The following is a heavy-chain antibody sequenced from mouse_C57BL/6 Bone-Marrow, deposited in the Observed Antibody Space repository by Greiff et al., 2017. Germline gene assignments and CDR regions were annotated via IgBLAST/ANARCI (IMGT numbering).Heavy chain of an antibody. Sequence: QVQLQQPGAELVKPGASVKLSCKASGYTFTSYWMHWVKQRPGRGLEWIGRIDPNSGGTKYNEKFKSKATLTVDKPSSTAYMQLSSLTSEDSAVYSCARGTTVVATRAWFAYWGQGTLVTVSA. J-gene: IGHJ3*01. D-gene: IGHD1-1*01. CDR3: ARGTTVVATRAWFAY. CDR2: IDPNSGGT. V-gene: IGHV1-72*01. CDR1: GYTFTSYW.